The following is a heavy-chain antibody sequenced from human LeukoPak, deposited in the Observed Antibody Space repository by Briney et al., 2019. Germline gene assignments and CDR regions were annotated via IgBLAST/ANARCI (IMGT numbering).Heavy chain of an antibody. CDR3: ARERRGSSGYNDY. D-gene: IGHD3-22*01. V-gene: IGHV1-69*04. CDR2: IIPILGIA. J-gene: IGHJ4*02. CDR1: GYTFTSYA. Sequence: GASVKVSCKASGYTFTSYAISWVRQAPGQGLGWMGRIIPILGIANYAQKFQGRVTITADKSTSTAYMELSSLRSEDTAVYYCARERRGSSGYNDYWGQGTLVTVSS.